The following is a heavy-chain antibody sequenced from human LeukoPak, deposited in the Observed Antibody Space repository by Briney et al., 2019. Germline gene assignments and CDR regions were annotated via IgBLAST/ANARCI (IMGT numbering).Heavy chain of an antibody. D-gene: IGHD4-23*01. CDR2: IYTSGST. J-gene: IGHJ4*02. CDR3: ARLGSGAGRWDFDY. CDR1: GASISSGSYY. V-gene: IGHV4-61*02. Sequence: PSQTLSPTCTVSGASISSGSYYWSWLRQPAGKGLEWIVRIYTSGSTNYNPSLKSRVTISVDTSKNQFSLKLSSVTAADTAVYYCARLGSGAGRWDFDYWGQGTLVTVSS.